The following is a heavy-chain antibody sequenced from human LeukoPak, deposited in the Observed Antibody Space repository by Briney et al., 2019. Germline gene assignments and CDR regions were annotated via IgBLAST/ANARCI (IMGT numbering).Heavy chain of an antibody. Sequence: GGSLRLSCAASGFTFSSYGMSWVRQAPGKGLEWVSAISGSGGSTYYADSVKGRFTISRDNSKNTLYLQMNSLRAEDTAVYYCAKARITMVRGAIYYFDYWGQGTLVTVSS. V-gene: IGHV3-23*01. J-gene: IGHJ4*02. CDR3: AKARITMVRGAIYYFDY. D-gene: IGHD3-10*01. CDR1: GFTFSSYG. CDR2: ISGSGGST.